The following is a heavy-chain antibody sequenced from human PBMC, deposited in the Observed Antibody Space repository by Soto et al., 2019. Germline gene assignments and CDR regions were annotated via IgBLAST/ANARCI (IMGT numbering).Heavy chain of an antibody. V-gene: IGHV3-9*01. J-gene: IGHJ4*02. CDR3: AKVPDGFLEWLFPFDY. CDR1: GFTVDDYA. CDR2: ISWNSGSI. Sequence: DVQLVESGGGLVQPGRSLRLSCAASGFTVDDYAMHWVRQAPGKGLEWVSGISWNSGSIGYAGSVKGRFTISRDNAKNSLYLQMNSLRAEDTALYYCAKVPDGFLEWLFPFDYWGQGTLVTVSS. D-gene: IGHD3-3*01.